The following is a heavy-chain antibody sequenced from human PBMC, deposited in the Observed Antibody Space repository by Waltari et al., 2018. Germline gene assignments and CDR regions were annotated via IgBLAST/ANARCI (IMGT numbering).Heavy chain of an antibody. V-gene: IGHV4-34*01. CDR2: INQSGGT. D-gene: IGHD3-22*01. CDR1: GGSFSGYS. J-gene: IGHJ4*02. CDR3: AREEYYYDSSGYYGY. Sequence: QVHLQQWGAGLVKPSETLSLTCAVYGGSFSGYSWSWIRQPPGKGLEWIGEINQSGGTNYNPSLKSRVTISLDTSKNQFSLKLTSVTAADTAVYYCAREEYYYDSSGYYGYWGQGTLVTVSS.